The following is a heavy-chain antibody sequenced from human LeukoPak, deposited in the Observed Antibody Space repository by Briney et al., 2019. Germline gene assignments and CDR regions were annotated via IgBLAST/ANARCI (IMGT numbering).Heavy chain of an antibody. CDR3: XXIXXEAYCSXXXXXXXXYXXYMXV. CDR2: ISINSGSI. J-gene: IGHJ6*03. D-gene: IGHD2-15*01. Sequence: GGSLRLSCAASGFTFSSYDMNWVRQAPGKGLEWVSYISINSGSIYYENSVKGRFTITRDNTKNSPYLQMNSLRPEDTAVYYCXXIXXEAYCSXXXXXXXXYXXYMXVWGKGTTVXXS. CDR1: GFTFSSYD. V-gene: IGHV3-48*01.